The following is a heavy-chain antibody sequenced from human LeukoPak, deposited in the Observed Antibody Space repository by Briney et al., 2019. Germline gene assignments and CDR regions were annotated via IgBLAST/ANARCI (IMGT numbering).Heavy chain of an antibody. D-gene: IGHD1-26*01. CDR3: ARSSRGRWDIDY. J-gene: IGHJ4*02. V-gene: IGHV3-21*06. CDR1: GFTFSSYS. Sequence: GGSLRPSCAAYGFTFSSYSMNWARQVPGKGLEWVSSISGGSSYIYYADSVKGRFTISRDNAKNSLYLQMNSLRAEDTAVYYCARSSRGRWDIDYWGQGALVTVSS. CDR2: ISGGSSYI.